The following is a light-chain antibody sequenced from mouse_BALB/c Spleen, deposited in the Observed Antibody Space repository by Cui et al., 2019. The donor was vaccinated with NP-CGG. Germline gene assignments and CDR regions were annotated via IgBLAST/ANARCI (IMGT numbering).Light chain of an antibody. CDR2: GTN. CDR3: ALWYSNHWV. CDR1: TGAVTTSNY. J-gene: IGLJ1*01. V-gene: IGLV1*01. Sequence: QAVVTQESALTTSPGETVTLTCRSSTGAVTTSNYANWVQEKPDHLLIGLIGGTNNRAPGVPARFSGSLIGDKAVLTITGAQTEDEAIYFCALWYSNHWVFGGGTKLTVL.